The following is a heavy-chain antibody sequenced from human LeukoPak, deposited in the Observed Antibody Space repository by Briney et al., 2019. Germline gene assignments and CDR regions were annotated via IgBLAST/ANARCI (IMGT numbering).Heavy chain of an antibody. Sequence: GGSLRLSCAASGFTFSSSAVSWVRQAPGKGLVWVSRINSDGSSTNYADSVKGRFTISRDNAKNTLYLQMNSLRVEDTAVYYCARVRSGSSAGNYGMDVWGQGTTVTVSS. CDR2: INSDGSST. V-gene: IGHV3-74*01. J-gene: IGHJ6*02. CDR3: ARVRSGSSAGNYGMDV. D-gene: IGHD1-26*01. CDR1: GFTFSSSA.